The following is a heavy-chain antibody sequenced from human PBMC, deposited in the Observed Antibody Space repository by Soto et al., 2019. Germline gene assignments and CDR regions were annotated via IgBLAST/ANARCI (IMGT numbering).Heavy chain of an antibody. CDR2: ISGSGGST. V-gene: IGHV3-23*01. CDR1: GFTFSSYA. J-gene: IGHJ4*02. D-gene: IGHD3-22*01. CDR3: AKTYYYDSSGYAPAFDY. Sequence: PGGSLRLSCAASGFTFSSYAMSWVRQAPGKGLEWVSAISGSGGSTYCADSVKGRFTISRDNSKNTLYLQMNSLRAEDTAVYYCAKTYYYDSSGYAPAFDYWGQGTLVTVSS.